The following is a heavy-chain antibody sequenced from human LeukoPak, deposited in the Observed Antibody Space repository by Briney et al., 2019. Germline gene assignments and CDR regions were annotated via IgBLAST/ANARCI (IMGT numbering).Heavy chain of an antibody. V-gene: IGHV3-30*03. D-gene: IGHD1-14*01. CDR3: ARWYNTEWHLDY. CDR1: GFTFSSYG. Sequence: GGSLRLSCAASGFTFSSYGMHWVRQAPGKGLEWVAVISYDGSNKYYADSVKGRFTISRDNSKNTLYLQMNSLRAEDTAVYYCARWYNTEWHLDYWGQGTLATVSS. CDR2: ISYDGSNK. J-gene: IGHJ4*02.